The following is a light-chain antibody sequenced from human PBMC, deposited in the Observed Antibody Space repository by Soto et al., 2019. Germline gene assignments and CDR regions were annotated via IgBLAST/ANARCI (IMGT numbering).Light chain of an antibody. Sequence: QSVLTQPPSASGTPGQRVTISCSGTSSNIGSNTANWYQQLPGTAPKLLIYGNNQRPSGVPDRFSGSKSGTSASLAISGLQSEDEADYYCAAWDDSLNGLVVFGGGTKLTVL. J-gene: IGLJ2*01. CDR2: GNN. CDR1: SSNIGSNT. CDR3: AAWDDSLNGLVV. V-gene: IGLV1-44*01.